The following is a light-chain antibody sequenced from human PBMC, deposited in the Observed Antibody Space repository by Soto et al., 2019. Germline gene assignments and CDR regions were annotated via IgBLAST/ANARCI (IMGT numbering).Light chain of an antibody. Sequence: QSLLTQPPSASGTRGQRVTISCSGSSSNIGSNTVNWYQQLPGTAPKLLIYSNNQRPSGVPDRFSGSKSGTSASLAISGLQSEDEADYYCAAWDDSLNGLYVFGTGTKVTVL. J-gene: IGLJ1*01. CDR1: SSNIGSNT. CDR2: SNN. V-gene: IGLV1-44*01. CDR3: AAWDDSLNGLYV.